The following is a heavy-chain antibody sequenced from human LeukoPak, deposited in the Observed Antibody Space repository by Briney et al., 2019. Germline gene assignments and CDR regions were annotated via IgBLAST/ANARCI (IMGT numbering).Heavy chain of an antibody. CDR1: GFTFSSYS. V-gene: IGHV3-21*04. Sequence: GGSLRLSCAASGFTFSSYSMNWVRQAPGKGLEWVSSISSSSSYIYYADSVKGRFTISRDNSKNTLYLQMNSLRAEDTAVYYCASVVRGVINKDAFDIWGQGTMVTVSS. D-gene: IGHD3-10*01. CDR2: ISSSSSYI. J-gene: IGHJ3*02. CDR3: ASVVRGVINKDAFDI.